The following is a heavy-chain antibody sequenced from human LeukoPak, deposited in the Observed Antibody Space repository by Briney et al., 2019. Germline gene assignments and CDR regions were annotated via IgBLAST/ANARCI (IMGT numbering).Heavy chain of an antibody. CDR2: INYSGST. CDR3: ARLSTDNVVLPGAMAYYFDC. J-gene: IGHJ4*02. D-gene: IGHD2-2*01. Sequence: SETLSLTCTVSAGAITSQYWSWIRQSPGKGLEFIGYINYSGSTSYNPSLKSRVAISVDTSKNQFSLKLSSVTAADTAMYFCARLSTDNVVLPGAMAYYFDCWGQGTLVTVSS. CDR1: AGAITSQY. V-gene: IGHV4-59*08.